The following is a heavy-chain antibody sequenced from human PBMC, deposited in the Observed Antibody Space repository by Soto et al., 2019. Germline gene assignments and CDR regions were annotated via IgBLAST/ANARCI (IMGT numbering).Heavy chain of an antibody. J-gene: IGHJ5*02. CDR1: GYTFTSYG. Sequence: QVQLVQSGAEVKKPGASVKVSCKASGYTFTSYGISWVRQAPGQVLEWMGWISAYNGNTNYAQKLQGRVTMTTDTSTSTAYMELRSLRSDDTAVYYCARVSPRSHYCSSTCCYDQNWFDPWGQGTLVTVSS. V-gene: IGHV1-18*04. CDR3: ARVSPRSHYCSSTCCYDQNWFDP. CDR2: ISAYNGNT. D-gene: IGHD2-2*01.